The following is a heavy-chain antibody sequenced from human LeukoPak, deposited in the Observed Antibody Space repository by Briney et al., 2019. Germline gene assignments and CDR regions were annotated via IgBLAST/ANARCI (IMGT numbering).Heavy chain of an antibody. J-gene: IGHJ4*02. CDR2: LNPGVDGP. V-gene: IGHV1-46*01. D-gene: IGHD1-14*01. Sequence: ASVTVSCTASGYTFGHHMHWVRQAPGQGLEWMGILNPGVDGPRYAEKFQGRVTMTRDTSTRTDYMELNSLTFEDTAVYYCARDLGPGNQIDFWGQGTLVTVSS. CDR3: ARDLGPGNQIDF. CDR1: GYTFGHH.